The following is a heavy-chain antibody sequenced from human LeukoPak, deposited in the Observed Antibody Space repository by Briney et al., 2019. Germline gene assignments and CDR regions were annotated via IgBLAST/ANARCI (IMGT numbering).Heavy chain of an antibody. CDR3: ARRVGGTTSRAFDI. J-gene: IGHJ3*02. Sequence: GESLKISCKGSGYSFTSYWIAWVRQMPGKGLEYMGIIYPGVSDTRYSPSFQGQVTISADKSISTAYLQWSSLKASDTAMYYCARRVGGTTSRAFDIWGQGTMVSVSS. V-gene: IGHV5-51*01. D-gene: IGHD1-26*01. CDR2: IYPGVSDT. CDR1: GYSFTSYW.